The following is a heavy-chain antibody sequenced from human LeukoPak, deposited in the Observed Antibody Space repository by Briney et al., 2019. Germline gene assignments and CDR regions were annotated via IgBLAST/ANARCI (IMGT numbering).Heavy chain of an antibody. Sequence: GASVKVSCKASGYTFTSYGISWVRQAPGQGLEWMGWISAYNGNTNYAQKLQGRVTMTTDTATSTAYMELRSLRSDDTAVYYCARDLFPGYYDSSGLDPYNWFDPWGQGTLVTVSS. CDR3: ARDLFPGYYDSSGLDPYNWFDP. J-gene: IGHJ5*02. CDR1: GYTFTSYG. V-gene: IGHV1-18*01. CDR2: ISAYNGNT. D-gene: IGHD3-22*01.